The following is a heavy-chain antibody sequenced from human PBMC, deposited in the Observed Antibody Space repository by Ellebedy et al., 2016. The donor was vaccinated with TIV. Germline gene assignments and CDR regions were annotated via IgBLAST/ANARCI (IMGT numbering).Heavy chain of an antibody. CDR3: ARAASGIVVVNHWGY. D-gene: IGHD3-22*01. Sequence: PGGSLRLSCAASGFTFSSYWMSWVRQAPGKGLEWVATIKQDGREKYYVDSVKGRFTIPRDNAKNSLYLQINSMRAEDTAVYYCARAASGIVVVNHWGYWGQGTLVTVSS. CDR1: GFTFSSYW. J-gene: IGHJ4*02. CDR2: IKQDGREK. V-gene: IGHV3-7*01.